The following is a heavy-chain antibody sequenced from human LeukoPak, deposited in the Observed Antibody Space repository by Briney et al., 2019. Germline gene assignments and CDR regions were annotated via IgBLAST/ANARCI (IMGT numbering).Heavy chain of an antibody. CDR3: ASVADY. CDR2: ISHDGTYK. J-gene: IGHJ4*02. CDR1: GFTITTYA. Sequence: SGGTLRLSCAASGFTITTYAMTWVRQAPGKGLESVAVISHDGTYKNYADSVKVRFTISRNTSKNTVYLQMNSLRSEDTAVYYCASVADYWGQGTLVTISS. V-gene: IGHV3-30*04.